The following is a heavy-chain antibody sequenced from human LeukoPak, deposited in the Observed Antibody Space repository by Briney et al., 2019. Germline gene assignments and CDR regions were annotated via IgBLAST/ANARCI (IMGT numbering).Heavy chain of an antibody. V-gene: IGHV4-34*01. CDR2: INHSGST. CDR3: ARVRMCYVNFGYCSSTSCYVPGCYYGMDV. D-gene: IGHD2-2*01. Sequence: PSETLSLTCAVYGGSFSGYYWSWIRQPPGKGLEWIGEINHSGSTNYNPSLKSRVTISVDTSKNQFSLKLSSVTAADTAVYYCARVRMCYVNFGYCSSTSCYVPGCYYGMDVWGQGTTVTVSS. CDR1: GGSFSGYY. J-gene: IGHJ6*02.